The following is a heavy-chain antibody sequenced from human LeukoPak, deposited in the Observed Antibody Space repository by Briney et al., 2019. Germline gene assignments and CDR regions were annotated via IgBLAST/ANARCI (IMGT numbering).Heavy chain of an antibody. CDR2: ITWNSGST. V-gene: IGHV3-9*01. D-gene: IGHD3-22*01. CDR3: ARDRLGDYDHSGYYDK. J-gene: IGHJ4*02. CDR1: GFTFDDYA. Sequence: GRSLRLSCAASGFTFDDYAMHWVRQAPGKGLEWVSGITWNSGSTLYADSVKGRFTISRDNAKNSLYLQMNNLRAEDTAVYYCARDRLGDYDHSGYYDKWGQGTLVTVSS.